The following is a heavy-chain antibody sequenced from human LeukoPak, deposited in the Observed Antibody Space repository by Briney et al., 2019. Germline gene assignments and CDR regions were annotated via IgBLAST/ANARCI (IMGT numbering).Heavy chain of an antibody. CDR3: ARAIVGATYDY. V-gene: IGHV3-11*01. J-gene: IGHJ4*02. CDR1: GFIFSGYY. Sequence: GGSLRLSCATSGFIFSGYYMSWIRQAPGKGLEWVSYISGSGNDISYADSVKGRFTISRDNAKNSLYLQMNSLRAEDTAVYYCARAIVGATYDYWGQGTLVTVSS. CDR2: ISGSGNDI. D-gene: IGHD1-26*01.